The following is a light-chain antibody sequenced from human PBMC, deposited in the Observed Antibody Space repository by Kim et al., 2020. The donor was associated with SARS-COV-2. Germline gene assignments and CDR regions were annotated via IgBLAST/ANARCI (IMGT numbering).Light chain of an antibody. CDR1: STNIGYYVE. CDR2: DVN. CDR3: SSFNASSRLV. Sequence: GQSITISCTGTSTNIGYYVEVSWHQQPAGSATKLMYYDVNQRSAGVSSRSAGEKAGNAASLTSYGLQAEEEVYFCGSSFNASSRLVFGGGTQLTVL. V-gene: IGLV2-14*03. J-gene: IGLJ3*02.